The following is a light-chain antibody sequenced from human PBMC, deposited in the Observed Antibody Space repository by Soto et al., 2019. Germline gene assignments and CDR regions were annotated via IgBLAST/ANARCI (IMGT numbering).Light chain of an antibody. V-gene: IGKV3-15*01. Sequence: EVVMTQSPATLSVSPGERATLSCRASQSVRSNFAWYQQKPGQAPRLLIYGASTRATGVPSRFSGSGSGTEFTFTISSLQSDDFATYYCQQYNGYWYTFGQGTKLEIK. CDR2: GAS. CDR1: QSVRSN. J-gene: IGKJ2*01. CDR3: QQYNGYWYT.